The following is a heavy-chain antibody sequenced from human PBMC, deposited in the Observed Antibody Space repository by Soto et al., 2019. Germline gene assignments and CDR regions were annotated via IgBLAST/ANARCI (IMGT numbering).Heavy chain of an antibody. CDR2: IYHSGST. J-gene: IGHJ4*02. Sequence: TLSLTCAVSGYSWSWIRQPPGKGLEWIGYIYHSGSTYYNPSLKSRVTISVDRSKNQFSLKLSSVTAADTAVYYCARVPDNWGPGTLVTVS. CDR1: GYS. V-gene: IGHV4-30-2*01. CDR3: ARVPDN.